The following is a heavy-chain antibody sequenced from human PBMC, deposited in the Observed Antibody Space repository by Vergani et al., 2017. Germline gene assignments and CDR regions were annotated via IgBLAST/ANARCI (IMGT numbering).Heavy chain of an antibody. J-gene: IGHJ5*02. CDR1: GGSFSGYY. CDR3: ARGYCSGGSCYINWFDH. V-gene: IGHV4-34*01. CDR2: INLSGST. D-gene: IGHD2-15*01. Sequence: QVQLQQWGAGLLKPSETLSLTCAVYGGSFSGYYWSWIRQPPGKGLGWDGEINLSGSTNYNPSLNSRVTISIGTSKTQFSLKLSSVTAADTAVDYCARGYCSGGSCYINWFDHWGQGTLVTVSS.